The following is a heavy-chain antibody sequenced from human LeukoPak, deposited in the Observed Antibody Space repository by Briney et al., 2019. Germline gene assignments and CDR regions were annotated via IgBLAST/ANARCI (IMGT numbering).Heavy chain of an antibody. CDR1: TFSTFTTSM. CDR2: IVVGSGKT. Sequence: SVRISCKAPTFSTFTTSMIQWIRQPRGQRLEWIGWIVVGSGKTDYAQKFHERVTVTRDMSTNTVYLEMSSLRSDDTAVYYCAAVPGNTGRYNNLEDWGPGTLVTVSS. J-gene: IGHJ4*02. D-gene: IGHD1-1*01. V-gene: IGHV1-58*02. CDR3: AAVPGNTGRYNNLED.